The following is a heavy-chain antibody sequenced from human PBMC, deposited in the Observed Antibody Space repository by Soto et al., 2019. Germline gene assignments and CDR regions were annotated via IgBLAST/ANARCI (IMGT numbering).Heavy chain of an antibody. CDR3: AKDSLKYQLLVFYYLVY. Sequence: EVQLLESGGGLVQPGGSLRLSCAASGFTFSSYAMSWVRQAPGKGLEWGSAISGSGASTYYADPVKGRFTISRDNSKNTPDVQMDCLRAEDTAVYCCAKDSLKYQLLVFYYLVYWGEGTLVIVSS. V-gene: IGHV3-23*01. J-gene: IGHJ4*02. D-gene: IGHD2-2*01. CDR2: ISGSGAST. CDR1: GFTFSSYA.